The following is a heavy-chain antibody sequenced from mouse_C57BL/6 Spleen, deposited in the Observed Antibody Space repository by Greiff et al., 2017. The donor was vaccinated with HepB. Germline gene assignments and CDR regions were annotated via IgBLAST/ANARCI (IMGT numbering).Heavy chain of an antibody. CDR1: GFTFSNYW. Sequence: EVQLVESGGGLVQPGGSMKLSCVASGFTFSNYWMNWVRQSPEKGLEWVAQIRLKSDNYATHYAESVKGRFTISRDDSKSSVYLQMNNLRAEDTGIYYCTGGVQSYFDYWGQGTTLTVSS. V-gene: IGHV6-3*01. CDR3: TGGVQSYFDY. J-gene: IGHJ2*01. CDR2: IRLKSDNYAT.